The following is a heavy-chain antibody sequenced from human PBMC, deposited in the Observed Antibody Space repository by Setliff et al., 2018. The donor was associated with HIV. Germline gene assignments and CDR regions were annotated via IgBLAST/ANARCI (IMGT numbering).Heavy chain of an antibody. CDR2: TPYSGST. CDR1: GDSIVSDDSTSSHH. CDR3: VVYFGGNGGRGL. Sequence: PSETLSLTCRFFGDSIVSDDSTSSHHCSWIRQPPGRGLEWIGTTPYSGSTNYNPSLRSRVTISLDTSTNQFSLRLNSVTAADTAHYFCVVYFGGNGGRGLWGQGTLVTVSS. D-gene: IGHD2-15*01. J-gene: IGHJ4*02. V-gene: IGHV4-59*11.